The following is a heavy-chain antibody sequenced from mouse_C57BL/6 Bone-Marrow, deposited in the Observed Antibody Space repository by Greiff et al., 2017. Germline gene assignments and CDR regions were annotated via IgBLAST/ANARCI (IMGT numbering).Heavy chain of an antibody. CDR1: GYTFTDYE. J-gene: IGHJ1*03. D-gene: IGHD6-2*01. Sequence: QVQLQQSGAELVRPGASVTLSCKASGYTFTDYEMHWVKQTPVHGLEWIGAIDAETGGTAYNQKFKGTAILTADKSSSTAYMELRSLTSEDSAVYYCTGLEGWYFDVWGTGTTVTVSS. CDR3: TGLEGWYFDV. CDR2: IDAETGGT. V-gene: IGHV1-15*01.